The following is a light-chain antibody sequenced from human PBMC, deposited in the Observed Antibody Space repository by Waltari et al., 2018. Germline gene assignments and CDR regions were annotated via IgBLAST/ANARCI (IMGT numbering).Light chain of an antibody. CDR2: GNS. J-gene: IGLJ3*02. CDR3: QSYDSSLSGFWV. V-gene: IGLV1-40*01. Sequence: QSVLTQPPSVSGAPGQRVTIPCTGSRSILGAGSDVTWYQQLPGTAPKLLIYGNSNRPSGVPDRFSGSKSDTSASLAITGLQAEDEADYYCQSYDSSLSGFWVFGGGTKLTVL. CDR1: RSILGAGSD.